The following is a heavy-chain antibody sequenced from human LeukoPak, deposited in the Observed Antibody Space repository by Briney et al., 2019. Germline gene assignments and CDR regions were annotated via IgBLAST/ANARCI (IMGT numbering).Heavy chain of an antibody. CDR3: ARGLGFRNWFDP. CDR2: ISSSSSYI. Sequence: PGGSLRLSCAASGFTFSSYSMNWVRQAPGKGLEWVSSISSSSSYIYYADSVKGRFTISRDNAKNSLCLQMNSLRAEDTAVYYCARGLGFRNWFDPWGQGTLVTVSS. D-gene: IGHD6-19*01. J-gene: IGHJ5*02. CDR1: GFTFSSYS. V-gene: IGHV3-21*01.